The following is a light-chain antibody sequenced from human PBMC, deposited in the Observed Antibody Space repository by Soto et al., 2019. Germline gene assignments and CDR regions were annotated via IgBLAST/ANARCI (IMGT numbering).Light chain of an antibody. V-gene: IGLV4-69*01. Sequence: QPVLTQSPSASASLGASVKLTCTLSSGHSSYAIAWHQQQPEKGPRYLMKLNSDGSHSKGDGIPDRFSGSSSGAERYLTISGLQSEDEADYYCQTWGTGIRVFGSGTQLTVL. CDR1: SGHSSYA. CDR2: LNSDGSH. J-gene: IGLJ6*01. CDR3: QTWGTGIRV.